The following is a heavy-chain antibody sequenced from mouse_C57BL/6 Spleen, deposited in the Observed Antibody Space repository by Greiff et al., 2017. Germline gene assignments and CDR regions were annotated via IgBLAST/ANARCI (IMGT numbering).Heavy chain of an antibody. CDR1: GFNIKDYY. Sequence: DVQLQESGAELVKPGASVKLSCTASGFNIKDYYMHWVKQRTEQGLEWIGRIDPEDGETKYAPKFQGKATITADTSSTTAYLQLSSLTSEDTSVYYCARSVDSSGSWVAYWGQGTLVTVSA. CDR2: IDPEDGET. V-gene: IGHV14-2*01. D-gene: IGHD3-2*02. J-gene: IGHJ3*01. CDR3: ARSVDSSGSWVAY.